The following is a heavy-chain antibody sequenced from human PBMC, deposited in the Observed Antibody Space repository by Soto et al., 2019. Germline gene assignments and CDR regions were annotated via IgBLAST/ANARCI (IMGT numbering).Heavy chain of an antibody. D-gene: IGHD3-16*01. Sequence: QVQLVQSGAEVKKPGSSVKVSCKASGGTFSSYTISWVRQAPGQGLEWMGRIIPILGIANYAQKFQGRVTSTEDKSTSTAYMELSRLRSEDTAVYYCARAMGRGSYSYYGMDVWGQGTTVTVSS. CDR2: IIPILGIA. V-gene: IGHV1-69*02. CDR1: GGTFSSYT. CDR3: ARAMGRGSYSYYGMDV. J-gene: IGHJ6*02.